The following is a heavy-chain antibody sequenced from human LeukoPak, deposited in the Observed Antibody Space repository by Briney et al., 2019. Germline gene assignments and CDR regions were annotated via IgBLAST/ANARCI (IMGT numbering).Heavy chain of an antibody. D-gene: IGHD5-18*01. CDR3: ARGYSYGYGEYYFDY. J-gene: IGHJ4*02. CDR2: IYSGGST. V-gene: IGHV3-66*01. CDR1: GFTVSSNY. Sequence: PGGSLRLSCAASGFTVSSNYMSWVRQAPGKGLEWVSVIYSGGSTYYADSVKGRFTISRDNSKNTLYLQMNSLRAEDTAVYYCARGYSYGYGEYYFDYWGQGTLVTVSS.